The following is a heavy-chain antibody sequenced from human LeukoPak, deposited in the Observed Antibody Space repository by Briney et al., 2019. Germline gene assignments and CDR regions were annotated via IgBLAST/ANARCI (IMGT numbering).Heavy chain of an antibody. D-gene: IGHD2-15*01. V-gene: IGHV3-20*04. CDR1: GFIFSPYG. CDR2: IKWNGGST. CDR3: ARDGGDCSGDSCYVDY. Sequence: GGSLRLSCAASGFIFSPYGMSWVRQAPGKGLEWVSSIKWNGGSTGYADSVKGRFTISRDNAKNSLYLQMNSLRAEDTALYYCARDGGDCSGDSCYVDYWGQGTLVTVSS. J-gene: IGHJ4*02.